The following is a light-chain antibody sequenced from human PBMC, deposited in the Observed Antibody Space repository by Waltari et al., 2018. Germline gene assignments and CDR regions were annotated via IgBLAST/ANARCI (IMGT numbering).Light chain of an antibody. CDR2: GAS. V-gene: IGKV3-20*01. CDR1: QSVTRP. CDR3: QHYLRLPAT. Sequence: EIVLTQSPGTLSLSPGERATPSCRASQSVTRPLAWYQQKPGQAPRLLIYGASNRATGIPDRFSGSGSGTDFSLTISRLEPEDFAVYYCQHYLRLPATFGQGTKVEIK. J-gene: IGKJ1*01.